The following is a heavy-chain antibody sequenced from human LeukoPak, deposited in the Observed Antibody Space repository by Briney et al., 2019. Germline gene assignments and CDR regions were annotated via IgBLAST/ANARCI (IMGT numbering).Heavy chain of an antibody. J-gene: IGHJ3*02. CDR3: ARGGSYLSAFDI. V-gene: IGHV4-59*01. D-gene: IGHD1-26*01. CDR1: GGSISNYY. CDR2: IYYIGST. Sequence: PSETLSLTCTVSGGSISNYYWSWIRQPPGKKLEWIGYIYYIGSTNYNPSLKRRVTISVDTSKNQFSLKLSSVTAADTAVYYCARGGSYLSAFDIWGQGTMVTVSS.